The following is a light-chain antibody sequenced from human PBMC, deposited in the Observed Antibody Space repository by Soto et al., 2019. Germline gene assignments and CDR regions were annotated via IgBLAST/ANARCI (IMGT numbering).Light chain of an antibody. J-gene: IGLJ2*01. CDR3: CSYAGGASVX. Sequence: QSALTQPASVSGSPGQSITISCTGTSSDIGRYNLVSWYQQHPGKAPKLIIYEDIERPSGVSDRFSGSKSGNTASLTISGLQTEDEADYYCCSYAGGASVXXXGGXKXTVL. CDR2: EDI. CDR1: SSDIGRYNL. V-gene: IGLV2-23*01.